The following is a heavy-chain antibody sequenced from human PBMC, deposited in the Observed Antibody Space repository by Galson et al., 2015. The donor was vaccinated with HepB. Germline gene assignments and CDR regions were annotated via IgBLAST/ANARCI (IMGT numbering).Heavy chain of an antibody. Sequence: SVKVSCKGSGYTFTSFGIAWVRQAPGQGLEWMGWISAYNGDTIYAQRLHDRLTMTTDTSTGTACLELRSLRSDDTAVYYCARDCPMGYCSYTSDYWGQGTLVTVSS. V-gene: IGHV1-18*01. J-gene: IGHJ4*02. D-gene: IGHD2-2*01. CDR1: GYTFTSFG. CDR3: ARDCPMGYCSYTSDY. CDR2: ISAYNGDT.